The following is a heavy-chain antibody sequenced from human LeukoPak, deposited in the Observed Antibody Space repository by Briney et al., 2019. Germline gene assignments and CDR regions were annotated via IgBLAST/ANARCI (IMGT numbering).Heavy chain of an antibody. Sequence: PSEALSLTCAVSGYSISSGYYWGWIRQPPGKGLEWIGSFYHSGSTYYNPSLKSRVTISVDTSKNQFSLKLSSVTAADTAVYYCARDGWDYDAFDIWGQGTMFTVSS. CDR2: FYHSGST. V-gene: IGHV4-38-2*02. D-gene: IGHD1-26*01. CDR1: GYSISSGYY. CDR3: ARDGWDYDAFDI. J-gene: IGHJ3*02.